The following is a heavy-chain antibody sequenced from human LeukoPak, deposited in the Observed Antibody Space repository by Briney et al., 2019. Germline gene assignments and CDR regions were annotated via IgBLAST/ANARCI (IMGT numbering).Heavy chain of an antibody. Sequence: PSETLSLTCTVSGDSINNYYWSWVRQPPGKGLEWIGYIYYSGSTNYNPSLKSRVTISVDTSKNKFSLKLTSVTAADTAVYYCAVYSSSSGFDYWGQGTLVTVSS. CDR3: AVYSSSSGFDY. J-gene: IGHJ4*02. CDR1: GDSINNYY. V-gene: IGHV4-59*01. CDR2: IYYSGST. D-gene: IGHD6-6*01.